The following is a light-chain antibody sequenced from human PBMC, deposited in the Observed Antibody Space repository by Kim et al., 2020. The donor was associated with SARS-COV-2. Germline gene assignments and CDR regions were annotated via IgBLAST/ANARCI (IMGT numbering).Light chain of an antibody. J-gene: IGLJ1*01. CDR3: CSYAGSPPYV. Sequence: QSALTQPRSVSGSPGQSVTISCTGTSTDVGGYNYVSWYQQHPGKAPKLMIYDVTERPSGVPDRFSASKSGNTASLTISGLQAEDKADYYCCSYAGSPPYVFGTGTKVTVL. CDR2: DVT. V-gene: IGLV2-11*01. CDR1: STDVGGYNY.